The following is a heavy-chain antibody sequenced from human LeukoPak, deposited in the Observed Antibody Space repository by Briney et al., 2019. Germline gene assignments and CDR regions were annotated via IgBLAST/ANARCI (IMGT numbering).Heavy chain of an antibody. J-gene: IGHJ5*01. CDR1: GDSINSSSYF. CDR2: MSYSGSP. CDR3: ARLRRGSLEWLLVPGWFDS. Sequence: SETLSLTCSVSGDSINSSSYFWGWIRQPPGKGLEWIGSMSYSGSPHYNPSLKSRLTISVDTSKSQFSLNLSSVTAADTAVYYCARLRRGSLEWLLVPGWFDSWGQGTLVTVTS. D-gene: IGHD3-3*01. V-gene: IGHV4-39*01.